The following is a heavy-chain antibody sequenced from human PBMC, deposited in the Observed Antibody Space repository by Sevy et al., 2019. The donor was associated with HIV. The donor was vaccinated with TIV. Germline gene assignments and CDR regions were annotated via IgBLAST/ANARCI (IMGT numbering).Heavy chain of an antibody. V-gene: IGHV4-59*08. J-gene: IGHJ4*02. CDR1: GGSITSLY. D-gene: IGHD1-26*01. CDR3: AGENAWGRGYS. CDR2: IYYNGHI. Sequence: SETLSLTCTVSGGSITSLYWNWIRQPPGKGLEWIANIYYNGHINYNPSIKSRVTLSLDTSKNQFSLRLSSVTAADTDMYYCAGENAWGRGYSWGQGTLVTVSS.